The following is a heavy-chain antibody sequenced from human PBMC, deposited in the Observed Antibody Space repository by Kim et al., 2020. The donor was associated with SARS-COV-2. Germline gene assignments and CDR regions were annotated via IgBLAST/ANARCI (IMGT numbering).Heavy chain of an antibody. V-gene: IGHV3-23*01. CDR3: ANLLSSGWYPD. D-gene: IGHD6-19*01. CDR2: T. Sequence: TYYADSVKGRFTISRDNSKNTLYLQMNSLRAEDTAVYYCANLLSSGWYPDWGQGTLVTVSS. J-gene: IGHJ4*02.